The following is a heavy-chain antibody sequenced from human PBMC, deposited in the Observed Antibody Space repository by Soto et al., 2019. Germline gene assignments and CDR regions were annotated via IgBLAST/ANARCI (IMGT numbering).Heavy chain of an antibody. J-gene: IGHJ6*02. CDR2: ISYDGSNK. D-gene: IGHD4-17*01. CDR1: GFTFSSYA. Sequence: QVQLVESGGGVVQPGRSLRLSCAASGFTFSSYAMHWVRQAPGKGLEWVAVISYDGSNKYYADSVKGRFTISRDNSKNTLYLQMNSLRAEDTAVYYCARDPMTTVTHYYYGMDVWCQGTTVTVSS. V-gene: IGHV3-30-3*01. CDR3: ARDPMTTVTHYYYGMDV.